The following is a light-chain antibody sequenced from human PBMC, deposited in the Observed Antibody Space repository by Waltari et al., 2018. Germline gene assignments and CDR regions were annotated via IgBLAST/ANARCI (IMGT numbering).Light chain of an antibody. V-gene: IGLV1-40*01. Sequence: HSVLTQPPSVSGAPGQRVTISCTGTTSTIGARFGVICYQKIPGQAPKLLIYGDSLRPSGVPDRFSASKSGISASLAITGLQAEDEADYYCQSYDSSLTDWLFGAGTKLTVL. CDR2: GDS. J-gene: IGLJ3*02. CDR3: QSYDSSLTDWL. CDR1: TSTIGARFG.